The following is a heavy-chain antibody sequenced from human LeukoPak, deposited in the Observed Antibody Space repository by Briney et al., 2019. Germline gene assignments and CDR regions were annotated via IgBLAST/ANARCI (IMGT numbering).Heavy chain of an antibody. CDR2: IRTSAEGANYA. Sequence: GGSLRLSCATSGFSFTDYPMNWVRQAPGKGLEGVSNIRTSAEGANYAYYADSVKGRVTISRDDAKNTLYLHMNSLRDDDTAVYYCASDQRYAFDYWGQGILVTVSS. D-gene: IGHD3-9*01. CDR3: ASDQRYAFDY. J-gene: IGHJ4*02. CDR1: GFSFTDYP. V-gene: IGHV3-48*02.